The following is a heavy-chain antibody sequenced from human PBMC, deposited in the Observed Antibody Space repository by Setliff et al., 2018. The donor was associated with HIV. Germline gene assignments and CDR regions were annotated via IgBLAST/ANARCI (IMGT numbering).Heavy chain of an antibody. Sequence: SETLSLTCTVSGGSISSGSYYWSWIRQPAGKGLEWIGRFYTSGSANYSPSLKSRVTMSVDTSKNQFSLKLSSVTAADTAVYYCARGDWYDFFDYWGQGTLVTVSS. CDR1: GGSISSGSYY. CDR2: FYTSGSA. CDR3: ARGDWYDFFDY. V-gene: IGHV4-61*02. D-gene: IGHD6-19*01. J-gene: IGHJ4*02.